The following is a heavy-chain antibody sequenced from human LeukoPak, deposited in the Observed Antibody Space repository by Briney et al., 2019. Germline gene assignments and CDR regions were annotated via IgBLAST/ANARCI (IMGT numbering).Heavy chain of an antibody. CDR2: MYRGETT. V-gene: IGHV3-53*01. D-gene: IGHD1-26*01. CDR3: ANRDGATRIFDY. J-gene: IGHJ4*02. CDR1: GFAVSSNC. Sequence: GGSLRLSCAASGFAVSSNCMSWVRQPPGKGLEWVSVMYRGETTHYADSVKGRFTISRDSSKNMLYLQMNSLRAEDTAVYYCANRDGATRIFDYWGQGTLVTVSS.